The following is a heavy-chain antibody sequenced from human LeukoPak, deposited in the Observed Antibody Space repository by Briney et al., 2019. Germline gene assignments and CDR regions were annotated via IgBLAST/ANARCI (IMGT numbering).Heavy chain of an antibody. Sequence: PGGSLRLSCAASGFTFSDYSMNWVRQAPGKGLEWVSYITSSSSARYYTDSVKGRFTISRDNAKNSMYLQMNSLRAEDTAVYYCARGTVVIAPWGQGTLVTVSS. CDR3: ARGTVVIAP. V-gene: IGHV3-48*01. CDR1: GFTFSDYS. D-gene: IGHD3-22*01. J-gene: IGHJ5*02. CDR2: ITSSSSAR.